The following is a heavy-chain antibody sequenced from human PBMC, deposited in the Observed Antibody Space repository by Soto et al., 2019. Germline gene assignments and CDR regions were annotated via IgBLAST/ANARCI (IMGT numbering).Heavy chain of an antibody. CDR2: ISSRSTYI. CDR3: ARGDMGRGVNPRVDH. CDR1: GFTNSSYS. D-gene: IGHD3-10*01. J-gene: IGHJ4*02. Sequence: EVQLVESGGGLVEPGGSLRLSCAGSGFTNSSYSMNWVRQAPGKGLEWVSSISSRSTYIFYADSVKGRFTISRDNAKNSLYLQMSSLRVEDTAFYYCARGDMGRGVNPRVDHWGQGTLVTVSS. V-gene: IGHV3-21*01.